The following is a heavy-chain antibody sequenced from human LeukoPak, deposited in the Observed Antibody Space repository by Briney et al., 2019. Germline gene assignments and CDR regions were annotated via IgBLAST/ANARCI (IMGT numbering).Heavy chain of an antibody. J-gene: IGHJ5*02. CDR2: IYYSGST. D-gene: IGHD4-23*01. CDR3: ARAVSNDYGGNPTGFDP. Sequence: SETLSLTCTVSGGSISSGGYCWSWIRQHPGKGLEWIGYIYYSGSTYYNPSLKSRVTISVDTSKNQFSLKLSSVTAADTAVYYCARAVSNDYGGNPTGFDPWGQGTLVTVSS. CDR1: GGSISSGGYC. V-gene: IGHV4-31*03.